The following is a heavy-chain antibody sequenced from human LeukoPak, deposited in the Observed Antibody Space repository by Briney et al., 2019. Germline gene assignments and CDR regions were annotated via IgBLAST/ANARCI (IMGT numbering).Heavy chain of an antibody. Sequence: GASVKVSCKASGYTFTGYYMHWVRQAPGQGLEWMGWINPNSGGTNYAQKFQGRVTMTRDTSISTAYMELSRLRSDDTAVYYCARTAAYSNHLYDYYYYMDVWGKGTTVTVSS. V-gene: IGHV1-2*02. CDR2: INPNSGGT. CDR1: GYTFTGYY. J-gene: IGHJ6*03. CDR3: ARTAAYSNHLYDYYYYMDV. D-gene: IGHD4-11*01.